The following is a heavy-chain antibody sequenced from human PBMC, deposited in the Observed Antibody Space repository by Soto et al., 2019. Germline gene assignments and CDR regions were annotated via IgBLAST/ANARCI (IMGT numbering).Heavy chain of an antibody. CDR3: ARVRYCSSTSCYIMDYYYGMDV. D-gene: IGHD2-2*02. V-gene: IGHV6-1*01. CDR2: TYYRSKWYN. J-gene: IGHJ6*02. CDR1: GDSVSSNSSA. Sequence: SQTLSLTFAISGDSVSSNSSAWNCISQSPSRGLEWLGRTYYRSKWYNDYAVSVKSRITINPDTSKNQFSLQLNSVTPEDTAVYYCARVRYCSSTSCYIMDYYYGMDVWGQGTTVTVSS.